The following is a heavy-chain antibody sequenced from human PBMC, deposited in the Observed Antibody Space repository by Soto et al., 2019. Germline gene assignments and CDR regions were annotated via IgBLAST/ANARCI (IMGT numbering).Heavy chain of an antibody. CDR1: GDSISSYY. CDR2: IHYSGST. Sequence: QVQLQESGPGLVKPSETLSLTCTVSGDSISSYYWGWIRQPPGKGLEWIGYIHYSGSTNYNPSLKSRVNISVDTPKNQFSLKVNSMTAADTAVYYCARGGLAARKGRWFDPWGQGTLVTVSS. V-gene: IGHV4-59*01. CDR3: ARGGLAARKGRWFDP. J-gene: IGHJ5*02. D-gene: IGHD6-6*01.